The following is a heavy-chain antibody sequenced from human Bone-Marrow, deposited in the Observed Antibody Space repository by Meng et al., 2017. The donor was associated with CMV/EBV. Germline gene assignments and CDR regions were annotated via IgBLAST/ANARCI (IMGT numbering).Heavy chain of an antibody. D-gene: IGHD6-19*01. V-gene: IGHV3-66*02. CDR3: ARDGISGIAVAGTGGY. J-gene: IGHJ4*02. CDR2: IYSGGST. Sequence: GESLKISCAASGFTVSSNYMSWVRQAPGKGLEWVSVIYSGGSTYYADSVKGRFTISRDNSKNTLYLQMNSLRAEDTAVYYCARDGISGIAVAGTGGYWGQGTMVTVSS. CDR1: GFTVSSNY.